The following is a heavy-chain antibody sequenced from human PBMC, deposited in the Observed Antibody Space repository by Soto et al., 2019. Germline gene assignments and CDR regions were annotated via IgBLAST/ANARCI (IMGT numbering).Heavy chain of an antibody. Sequence: PSETLSLTCSVSGASISSGGHYWSWIRQPPGKGLEWIGYIYYSGSTYYNPSLKSRVSISMDTSKNQFSLQLISVTAADTAVYYCARVSAHCGTNCMEGCDYFDYWGQGTLVTVSS. CDR2: IYYSGST. D-gene: IGHD2-21*01. V-gene: IGHV4-30-4*01. CDR3: ARVSAHCGTNCMEGCDYFDY. J-gene: IGHJ4*02. CDR1: GASISSGGHY.